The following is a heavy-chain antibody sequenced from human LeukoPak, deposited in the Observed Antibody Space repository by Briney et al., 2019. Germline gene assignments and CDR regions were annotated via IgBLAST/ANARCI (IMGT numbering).Heavy chain of an antibody. D-gene: IGHD3-22*01. CDR2: INPDGGTT. CDR3: ARDYSGYDDY. CDR1: GFTFSNAW. V-gene: IGHV3-74*01. J-gene: IGHJ4*02. Sequence: GGSLRLSCAASGFTFSNAWMNWVRQAPGKGLVWVSRINPDGGTTTYADSVKGRFTISRDNAKNTLYLQMNSLSGEDMAVYYCARDYSGYDDYWGQGTLVTVSS.